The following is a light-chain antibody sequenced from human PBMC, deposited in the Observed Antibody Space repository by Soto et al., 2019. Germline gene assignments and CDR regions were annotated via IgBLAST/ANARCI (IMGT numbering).Light chain of an antibody. J-gene: IGKJ1*01. CDR2: AAS. Sequence: DIQMTQSPSSLSASVGDRVTITCRASQGISTYLNCYQQKPGKAPKLLIYAASSLQSGVPSRFSGSGSETDFTLTISSLQPEDFATYSCQQGYSTTWTFGQGTKVDTK. CDR3: QQGYSTTWT. V-gene: IGKV1-39*01. CDR1: QGISTY.